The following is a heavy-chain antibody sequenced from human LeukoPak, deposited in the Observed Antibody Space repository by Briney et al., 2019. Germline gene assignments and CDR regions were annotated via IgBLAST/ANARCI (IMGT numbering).Heavy chain of an antibody. J-gene: IGHJ4*02. D-gene: IGHD1-14*01. Sequence: GGSLRLSCAASGFPFNSFWMHWVRQAPGKGLVWVSDMNEYSTTIRYADSVKGRFTISRDNAKSILYLQMNNLRAGDTAMYFCARGGVNPVDHWGQGTLVTVSS. CDR3: ARGGVNPVDH. CDR1: GFPFNSFW. CDR2: MNEYSTTI. V-gene: IGHV3-74*01.